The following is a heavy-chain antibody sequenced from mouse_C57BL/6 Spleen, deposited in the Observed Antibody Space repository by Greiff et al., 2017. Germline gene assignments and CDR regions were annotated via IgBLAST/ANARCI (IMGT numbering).Heavy chain of an antibody. CDR1: GYTFTSYW. CDR3: ARSRAAQATDWFAY. CDR2: IDPSDSET. J-gene: IGHJ3*01. V-gene: IGHV1-52*01. D-gene: IGHD3-2*02. Sequence: QVQLKQPGAELVRPGSSVKLSCKASGYTFTSYWMHWVKQRPIQGLEWIGNIDPSDSETHYNQKFKDKATLTVDKSSSTAYMQLSSLTSEDSAVYYCARSRAAQATDWFAYWGQGTLVTVSA.